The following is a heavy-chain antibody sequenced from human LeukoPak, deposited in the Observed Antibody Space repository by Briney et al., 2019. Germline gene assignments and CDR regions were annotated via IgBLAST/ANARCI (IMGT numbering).Heavy chain of an antibody. CDR1: GYTFTSYD. CDR3: ARHVRRRGGEPGFMDV. V-gene: IGHV1-8*01. D-gene: IGHD2-21*01. J-gene: IGHJ6*03. CDR2: MNPNSGNT. Sequence: ASVKVSCKASGYTFTSYDINWVRQATGQGLEWMGWMNPNSGNTGYAQKFQGRVTMTRNTSISTAYMELSSLRSEDTAVFYCARHVRRRGGEPGFMDVWGKGTTVTISS.